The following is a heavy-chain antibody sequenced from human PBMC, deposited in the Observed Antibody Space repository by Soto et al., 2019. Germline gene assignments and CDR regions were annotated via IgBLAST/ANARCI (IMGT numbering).Heavy chain of an antibody. CDR1: GFTFSTYG. J-gene: IGHJ3*02. CDR3: AKEFQWELHAFDI. Sequence: PGGSRRLSCASSGFTFSTYGMHWVRQAPGKGLEWVAVMGNDGITTFYADSVKGRFTISRDNSKNTLFLQMNSLRADDTAVYYCAKEFQWELHAFDIWGQGTMVTVSS. CDR2: MGNDGITT. D-gene: IGHD1-26*01. V-gene: IGHV3-30*02.